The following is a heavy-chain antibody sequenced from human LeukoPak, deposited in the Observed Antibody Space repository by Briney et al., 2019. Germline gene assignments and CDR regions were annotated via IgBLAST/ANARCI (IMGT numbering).Heavy chain of an antibody. CDR3: ASLYGSGSYHDY. Sequence: ASVKVSCKASGGTLSSYAISWVRQAPGQGLEWMGGIIPIFGTANYAQKFQGRVTITADESTSTAYMELSSLRSEDTAVYYCASLYGSGSYHDYWGREPWSPSPQ. J-gene: IGHJ4*02. CDR2: IIPIFGTA. D-gene: IGHD3-10*01. CDR1: GGTLSSYA. V-gene: IGHV1-69*13.